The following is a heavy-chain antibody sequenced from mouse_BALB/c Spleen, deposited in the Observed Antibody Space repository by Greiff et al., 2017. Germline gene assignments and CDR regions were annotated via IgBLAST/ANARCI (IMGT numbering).Heavy chain of an antibody. CDR1: SYTFTDYA. CDR3: ARAGNYDAMDY. CDR2: ISTYYGNT. Sequence: VQLQQSGPELVRPGVSVKISCKGSSYTFTDYAMHWVKQSHAKSLEWIGVISTYYGNTNYNQKFKGKATMTVDKSSSTAYMELARLTSEDSAVYYCARAGNYDAMDYWGQGTSVTVSS. V-gene: IGHV1-67*01. D-gene: IGHD2-1*01. J-gene: IGHJ4*01.